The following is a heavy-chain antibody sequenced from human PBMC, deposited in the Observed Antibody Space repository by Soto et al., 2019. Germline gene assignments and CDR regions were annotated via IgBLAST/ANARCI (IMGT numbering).Heavy chain of an antibody. J-gene: IGHJ4*02. CDR2: IYWDDDK. D-gene: IGHD4-17*01. CDR1: GFSLSTSGVG. Sequence: QITLKESGPTLVKPTQTLTLTCTFSGFSLSTSGVGVGWIRQPPGKALEWLALIYWDDDKRYSPSLKSRLTITKDTSKNQVVLTMTNMDPVDTATYYCAHRPTVTSYDDQYYFDYWGQGTLVTVSS. CDR3: AHRPTVTSYDDQYYFDY. V-gene: IGHV2-5*02.